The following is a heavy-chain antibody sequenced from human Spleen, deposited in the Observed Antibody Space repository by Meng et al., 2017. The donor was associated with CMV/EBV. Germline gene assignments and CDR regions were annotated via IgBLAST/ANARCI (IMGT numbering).Heavy chain of an antibody. Sequence: ASVKVSCKASGYNFTGYYMHWVRQAPGQGLEWMGWINPNSGGTNYAQKFQGRVIMTGDTSSSTVYMELSRLTSDDTAVYYCARVIVTGKADFRHWGQGTLVTVSS. J-gene: IGHJ1*01. CDR3: ARVIVTGKADFRH. V-gene: IGHV1-2*02. CDR2: INPNSGGT. CDR1: GYNFTGYY. D-gene: IGHD6-19*01.